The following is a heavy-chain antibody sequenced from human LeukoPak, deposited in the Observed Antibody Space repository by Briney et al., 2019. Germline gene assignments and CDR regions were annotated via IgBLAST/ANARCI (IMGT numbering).Heavy chain of an antibody. J-gene: IGHJ4*02. CDR1: GGTFRSYA. V-gene: IGHV1-69*05. CDR3: AREDTDTSGDY. CDR2: IIPIFGTA. Sequence: SVKVSCKASGGTFRSYAISWVRQAPGQGLEWMGRIIPIFGTANYAQKFQGRVTITTDESTSTAYMELSSLRSEDTAVYYCAREDTDTSGDYWGQGTLVTVSS. D-gene: IGHD3-10*01.